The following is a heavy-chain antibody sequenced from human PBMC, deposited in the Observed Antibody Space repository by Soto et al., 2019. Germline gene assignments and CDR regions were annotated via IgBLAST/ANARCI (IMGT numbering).Heavy chain of an antibody. D-gene: IGHD2-2*01. CDR1: GFTFSNYW. J-gene: IGHJ6*02. Sequence: LRLSCAVSGFTFSNYWMTWVRQAPGKGLEWVSYISSSGSTIYYADSVKGRFTISRDNAKNSLYLQMNSLRAEDTAVYYCARAAFIVVVPAARYGMDVWGQGTTVTVSS. CDR3: ARAAFIVVVPAARYGMDV. V-gene: IGHV3-48*03. CDR2: ISSSGSTI.